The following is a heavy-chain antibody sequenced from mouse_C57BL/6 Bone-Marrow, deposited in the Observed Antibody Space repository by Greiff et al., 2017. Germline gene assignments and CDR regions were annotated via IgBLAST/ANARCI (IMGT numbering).Heavy chain of an antibody. CDR1: GYTFTSYW. D-gene: IGHD2-3*01. CDR2: IDPSDSYT. J-gene: IGHJ4*01. V-gene: IGHV1-59*01. Sequence: VQLQQPGAELVRPGTSVKLSCKASGYTFTSYWMHWVKQRPGQGLEWIGVIDPSDSYTNYNQKFKGKATLTVDTSSSTAYMQLSSLTSEYSAVYYCARYGYYELYAMDYWGQGTSVTVSS. CDR3: ARYGYYELYAMDY.